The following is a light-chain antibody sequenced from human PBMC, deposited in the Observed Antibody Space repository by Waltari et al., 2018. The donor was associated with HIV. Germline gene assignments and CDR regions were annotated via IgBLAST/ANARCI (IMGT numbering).Light chain of an antibody. CDR1: SSDAGRYNL. Sequence: QSALTQPPSVSGSPGQSVTISCTGTSSDAGRYNLVSWYQQSPGTAPNLMVYEVTYRPSGVPERVSGSKSGNTASLTISGLQAEDEADYYCSSLTSSSTVVFGGGTKLTVL. CDR2: EVT. J-gene: IGLJ3*02. V-gene: IGLV2-18*02. CDR3: SSLTSSSTVV.